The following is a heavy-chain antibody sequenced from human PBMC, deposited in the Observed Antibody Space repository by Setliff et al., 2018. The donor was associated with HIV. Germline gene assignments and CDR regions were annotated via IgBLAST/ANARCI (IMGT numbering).Heavy chain of an antibody. V-gene: IGHV1-8*01. CDR2: INPNSDNT. CDR1: GYSFTTFD. D-gene: IGHD4-17*01. J-gene: IGHJ4*02. Sequence: ASVKVSCKASGYSFTTFDVNWVRQATGQGLEWMGWINPNSDNTAYAQKFQGRLTMTRNTSTGTVYMELSSLRSEDTAVYYCARAYGDSPFDYWGQGTLVTVSS. CDR3: ARAYGDSPFDY.